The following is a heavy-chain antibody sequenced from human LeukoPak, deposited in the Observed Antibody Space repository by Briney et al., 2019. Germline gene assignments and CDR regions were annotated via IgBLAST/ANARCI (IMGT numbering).Heavy chain of an antibody. Sequence: GGSLRLSCAASGFTFSSYAMHWVRQAPGKGLEWVAVISYDGSNKYYADSVKGRFTISRDNSKNTLYLQMNSLRAEDTAVYHCARDLFRRRNGVVEGYFDYWGQGTLVTVSS. D-gene: IGHD2-8*01. V-gene: IGHV3-30-3*01. CDR1: GFTFSSYA. J-gene: IGHJ4*02. CDR3: ARDLFRRRNGVVEGYFDY. CDR2: ISYDGSNK.